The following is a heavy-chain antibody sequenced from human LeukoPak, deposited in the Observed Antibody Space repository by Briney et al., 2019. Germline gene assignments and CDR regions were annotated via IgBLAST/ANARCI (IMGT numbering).Heavy chain of an antibody. J-gene: IGHJ6*02. CDR3: ARSGSIGPYGYYYFYNMDV. D-gene: IGHD3-10*01. CDR1: GYTFTSYG. V-gene: IGHV1-18*01. Sequence: ASVKVSCMASGYTFTSYGISWVRQAPGQGLERMGWISAYNGKTNYAQSLQGRVTMTTDTSTNTAYMELRSLRYDDTAVYYCARSGSIGPYGYYYFYNMDVWGQGTTVTVSS. CDR2: ISAYNGKT.